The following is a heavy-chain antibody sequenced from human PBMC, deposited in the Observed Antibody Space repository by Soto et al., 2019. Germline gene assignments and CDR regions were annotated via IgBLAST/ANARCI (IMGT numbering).Heavy chain of an antibody. Sequence: GGSLRLSCVVSGFTFSSYWMNWVRQAPGKGLEWVANIKQDGSEKYYVDSAKGRFTISRDNSKNTLFLQMTSLRAEDTAVYYCGKGNSKWGTGDAFDIWGQGTMVTVSS. CDR2: IKQDGSEK. D-gene: IGHD7-27*01. CDR3: GKGNSKWGTGDAFDI. CDR1: GFTFSSYW. J-gene: IGHJ3*02. V-gene: IGHV3-7*03.